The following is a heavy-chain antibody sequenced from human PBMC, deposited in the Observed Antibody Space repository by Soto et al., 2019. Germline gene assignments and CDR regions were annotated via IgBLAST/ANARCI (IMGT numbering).Heavy chain of an antibody. CDR2: ISGSGGST. V-gene: IGHV3-23*01. Sequence: GGSLRLSCAASGFTFSSYAMSWVRQAPGKGLEWVSAISGSGGSTYYADSVKGRFTISRDNSKNTLYLQMNSLRAEDTAVYYCAKDRGGFFGPGADSFDIWGQGTMVTVSS. CDR1: GFTFSSYA. D-gene: IGHD3-16*02. CDR3: AKDRGGFFGPGADSFDI. J-gene: IGHJ3*02.